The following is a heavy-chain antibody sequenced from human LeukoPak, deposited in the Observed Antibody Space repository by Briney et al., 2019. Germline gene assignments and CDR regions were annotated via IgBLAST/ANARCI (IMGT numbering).Heavy chain of an antibody. CDR2: TYYNSKWYN. J-gene: IGHJ4*02. CDR3: ARMRVDTATLQFRHYFDY. V-gene: IGHV6-1*01. CDR1: GDSVSSNSAA. Sequence: TLSLTCAISGDSVSSNSAAWNWIRLSPSRGLEWLGRTYYNSKWYNDYAVSVKGRITINPDTSKNQFSLQLNSVTPEDTAVYYCARMRVDTATLQFRHYFDYWGQGTLVTVSS. D-gene: IGHD5-18*01.